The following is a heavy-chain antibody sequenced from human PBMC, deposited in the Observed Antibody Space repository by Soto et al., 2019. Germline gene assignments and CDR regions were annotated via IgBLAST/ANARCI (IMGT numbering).Heavy chain of an antibody. CDR2: IWYDGSNK. CDR3: ARDYLAPLDYGDYYYYYGMDV. J-gene: IGHJ6*02. CDR1: GFTFSSYG. Sequence: QVQLVESGGGVVQPGRSLRLSCAASGFTFSSYGMHWVRQAPGKGLEWVAVIWYDGSNKYYADSVKGRFTISRDNSKNTLYLQMNSLRAEDTPVYYCARDYLAPLDYGDYYYYYGMDVWGQGTTVTVSS. V-gene: IGHV3-33*01. D-gene: IGHD4-17*01.